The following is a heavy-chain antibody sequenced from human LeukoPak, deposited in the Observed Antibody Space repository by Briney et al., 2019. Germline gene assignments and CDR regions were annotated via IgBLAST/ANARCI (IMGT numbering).Heavy chain of an antibody. CDR3: AAPNYYDSSGYGY. CDR2: IYSGGST. D-gene: IGHD3-22*01. V-gene: IGHV3-66*01. Sequence: GGSLRLSCAASGFTVSSNYMSWVRQAPGKGLEWVSIIYSGGSTYYADSVKGRFTISRDNSKNTLYLQMNSLRAEDTAVYYCAAPNYYDSSGYGYWGQGTLVTVSS. J-gene: IGHJ4*02. CDR1: GFTVSSNY.